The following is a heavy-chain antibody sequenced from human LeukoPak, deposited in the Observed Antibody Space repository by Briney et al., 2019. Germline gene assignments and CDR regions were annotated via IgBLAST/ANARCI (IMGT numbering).Heavy chain of an antibody. CDR1: GYTFTGYY. D-gene: IGHD6-13*01. V-gene: IGHV1-2*02. Sequence: ASVKVSCKASGYTFTGYYMHWVRQAPGQGLEWMGWINPNSGGTNYAQKFQGRVTMTRDTSIGTAYMELSRLRSDDTAVYYCARVAAGAGGYFDYWGQGTLVTVSS. CDR2: INPNSGGT. J-gene: IGHJ4*02. CDR3: ARVAAGAGGYFDY.